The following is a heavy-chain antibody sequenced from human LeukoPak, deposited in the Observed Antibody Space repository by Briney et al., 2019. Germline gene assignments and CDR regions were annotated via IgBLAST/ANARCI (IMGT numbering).Heavy chain of an antibody. Sequence: SETLSLTCTVSGGSISSSSYYWGWIRQPPGKGLEWIGSIYYSGSTYYNPSLKSRVTISVDTSKNQFSLKLSSATAADTAVYYCAREKPPMDVWGQGTTVTVSS. V-gene: IGHV4-39*07. CDR2: IYYSGST. CDR3: AREKPPMDV. J-gene: IGHJ6*02. CDR1: GGSISSSSYY.